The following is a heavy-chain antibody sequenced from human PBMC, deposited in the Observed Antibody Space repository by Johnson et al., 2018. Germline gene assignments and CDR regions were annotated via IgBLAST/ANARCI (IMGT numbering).Heavy chain of an antibody. CDR3: AKDLGAKFSYGTDY. V-gene: IGHV3-9*01. D-gene: IGHD5-18*01. CDR2: ISWNSGRI. Sequence: EVQLLESGGGLVQPGRSLTLSCAASGFTFENYAMYWVRQAPGKGLEWVSGISWNSGRIGYADSVKGRFTISRDNAKKYLYLQMNSLRVEDTAFYYCAKDLGAKFSYGTDYWGQGTLVTVSS. J-gene: IGHJ4*02. CDR1: GFTFENYA.